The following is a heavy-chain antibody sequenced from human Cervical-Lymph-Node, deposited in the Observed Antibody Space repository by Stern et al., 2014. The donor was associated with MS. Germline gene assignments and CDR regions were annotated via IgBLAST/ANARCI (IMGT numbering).Heavy chain of an antibody. D-gene: IGHD1-7*01. J-gene: IGHJ4*02. CDR3: AHSPSLELWAHYFDY. V-gene: IGHV2-5*02. CDR2: LYWDAGQ. CDR1: GFSLSTSGVG. Sequence: ESGPTLVKPTQTLTLTCTFSGFSLSTSGVGVGWIRQPPGEALEWLALLYWDAGQPYSRLLKSRAPITKDPSKNQVVLKMPNVDPVDTATYYCAHSPSLELWAHYFDYWGQGTLVTVSS.